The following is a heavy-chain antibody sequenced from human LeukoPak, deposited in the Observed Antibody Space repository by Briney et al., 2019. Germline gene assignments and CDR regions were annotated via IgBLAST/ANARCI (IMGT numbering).Heavy chain of an antibody. CDR1: GGSISSSSYY. D-gene: IGHD1-26*01. CDR3: ATTNRIVGATYYFDY. J-gene: IGHJ4*02. CDR2: INHSGST. Sequence: PSETLSLTCTVSGGSISSSSYYWSWIRQPPGKGLEWIGEINHSGSTNYNPSLKSRVTISVDTSKNQFSLKLSSVTAADTAVYYCATTNRIVGATYYFDYWGQGTLVTVSS. V-gene: IGHV4-39*07.